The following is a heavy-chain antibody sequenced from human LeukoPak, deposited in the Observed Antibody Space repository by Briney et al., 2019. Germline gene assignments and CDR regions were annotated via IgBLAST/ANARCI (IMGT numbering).Heavy chain of an antibody. CDR3: ARVGYCSSTSCYYFYYMDV. Sequence: GASVKVSCKASGYTFTSYGISWVRQAPGQGLEWMGWISAYNGNTNYAQKLQGRVTMTTDTSTSTAYMELRSLRSDDTAVYYCARVGYCSSTSCYYFYYMDVWGKGTTVTVSS. V-gene: IGHV1-18*01. CDR2: ISAYNGNT. J-gene: IGHJ6*03. CDR1: GYTFTSYG. D-gene: IGHD2-2*01.